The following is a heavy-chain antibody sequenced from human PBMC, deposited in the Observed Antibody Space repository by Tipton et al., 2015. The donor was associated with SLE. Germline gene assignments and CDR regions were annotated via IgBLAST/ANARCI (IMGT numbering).Heavy chain of an antibody. CDR2: IRSKAYGGTT. CDR3: AKGSEMATKSPLDY. Sequence: SLRLSCTASGFTFGDYAMSWVRQAPGKGLEWVGFIRSKAYGGTTEYAASVKGRFTISRDDSKSIAYLQMNSLKTEDTAVYYCAKGSEMATKSPLDYWGQGTLVTVSS. CDR1: GFTFGDYA. V-gene: IGHV3-49*04. J-gene: IGHJ4*02. D-gene: IGHD5-24*01.